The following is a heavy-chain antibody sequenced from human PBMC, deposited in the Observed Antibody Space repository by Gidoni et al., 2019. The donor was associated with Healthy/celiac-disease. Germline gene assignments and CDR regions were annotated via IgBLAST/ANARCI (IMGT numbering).Heavy chain of an antibody. D-gene: IGHD2-21*02. J-gene: IGHJ4*02. CDR1: GGSFSGYY. CDR2: IHHSGST. Sequence: QVQLQQWGAGLLKPSETLSLTCAVYGGSFSGYYWSWIRQPPGKGLEWIGEIHHSGSTNYNPSLKSRVTISVDTSKNQFSLKLSSVTAADTAVYYCARVLAYCGGDCSLFDYWGQGTLVTVSS. CDR3: ARVLAYCGGDCSLFDY. V-gene: IGHV4-34*01.